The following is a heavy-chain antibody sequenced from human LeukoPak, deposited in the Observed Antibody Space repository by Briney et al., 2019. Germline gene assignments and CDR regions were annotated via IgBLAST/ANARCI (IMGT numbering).Heavy chain of an antibody. D-gene: IGHD3-22*01. CDR3: AKDRDSSGYYSGPDY. J-gene: IGHJ4*02. CDR2: IRHDGSNK. V-gene: IGHV3-30*02. CDR1: GFNFSSYS. Sequence: GGSLRLSCAASGFNFSSYSMNWVRQAPGKGLEWVAFIRHDGSNKYYADSVKGRFTISRDNSKNSLYLQMNSLRAEDTALYYCAKDRDSSGYYSGPDYWGQGTLVTVSS.